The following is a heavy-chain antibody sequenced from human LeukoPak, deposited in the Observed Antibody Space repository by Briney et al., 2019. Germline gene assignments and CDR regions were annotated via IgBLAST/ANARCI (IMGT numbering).Heavy chain of an antibody. CDR1: GFTVSSNY. J-gene: IGHJ5*02. D-gene: IGHD4-11*01. V-gene: IGHV3-66*01. Sequence: PGGSLRLSCAASGFTVSSNYMSWVRQAPGKGLEWVSVIYSGGSTYYADSVKGRFTISRDNSKNTLYLQMNSLRAEDTAVYYCAKDRYTNYVPEPWGQGTLVTVPS. CDR3: AKDRYTNYVPEP. CDR2: IYSGGST.